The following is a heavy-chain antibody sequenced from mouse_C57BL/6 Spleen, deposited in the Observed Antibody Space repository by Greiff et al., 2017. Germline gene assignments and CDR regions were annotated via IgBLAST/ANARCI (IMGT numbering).Heavy chain of an antibody. CDR1: GFTFSSYG. CDR2: ISSGGSYT. CDR3: ARQNGNYVDYYAMDY. J-gene: IGHJ4*01. Sequence: EVKLMESGGDLVKPGGSLKLSCAASGFTFSSYGMSWVRQTPDKRLEWVATISSGGSYTYYPDSVKGRFTISRDNAKNTLYLQMSSLKSEDTAMYYCARQNGNYVDYYAMDYWGQGTSVTVSS. V-gene: IGHV5-6*01. D-gene: IGHD2-1*01.